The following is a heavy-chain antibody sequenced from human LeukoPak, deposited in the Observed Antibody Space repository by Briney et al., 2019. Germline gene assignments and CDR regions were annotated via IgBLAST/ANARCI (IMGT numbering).Heavy chain of an antibody. CDR2: IKQDGGVK. CDR1: GFTFNTFW. D-gene: IGHD4-17*01. V-gene: IGHV3-7*01. CDR3: TRDTIGNYGDYPHAFPI. J-gene: IGHJ3*02. Sequence: GGSLRLSCAASGFTFNTFWMTWVRQAAGEVREWVASIKQDGGVKYYVDSVKGRFNISRDNGKNSLFLQMNSLRAEDTALYYCTRDTIGNYGDYPHAFPIWGQGTMVTVSS.